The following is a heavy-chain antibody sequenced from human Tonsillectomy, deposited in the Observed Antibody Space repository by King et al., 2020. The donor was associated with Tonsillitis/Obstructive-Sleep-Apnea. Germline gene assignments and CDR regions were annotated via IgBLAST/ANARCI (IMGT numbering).Heavy chain of an antibody. CDR3: ARRIHYDNLTGYYLYYFDY. CDR1: GGSISSYY. J-gene: IGHJ4*02. V-gene: IGHV4-59*08. D-gene: IGHD3-9*01. Sequence: VQLQESGPGLVKPSETLSLTCTVSGGSISSYYWSWIRQPPGKGLEWIGYIYYSGSTNYNPSLKSRVTISVDTSKNQFSLKLSSVTAADTAVYYCARRIHYDNLTGYYLYYFDYWGQGTLVTVSS. CDR2: IYYSGST.